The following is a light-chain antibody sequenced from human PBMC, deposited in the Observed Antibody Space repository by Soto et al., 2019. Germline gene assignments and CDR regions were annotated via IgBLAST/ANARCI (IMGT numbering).Light chain of an antibody. CDR1: QSVSSSY. CDR3: QQYGSSPYT. J-gene: IGKJ2*01. CDR2: DTS. Sequence: EIVLTQSPATLSLSPGERATLSCGASQSVSSSYIAWYHQKPGLAPRLLIYDTSSRATAIPDRFSGSESATDFTLTISSLEPEDFAVYYCQQYGSSPYTFGQGTKLEIK. V-gene: IGKV3D-20*01.